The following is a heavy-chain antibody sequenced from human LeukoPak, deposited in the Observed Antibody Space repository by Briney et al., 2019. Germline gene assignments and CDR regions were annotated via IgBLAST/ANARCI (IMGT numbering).Heavy chain of an antibody. CDR1: GFTVSSDY. Sequence: PGGSLRLSCAASGFTVSSDYMSWVRQAPGKGLEWVSVIYSGGSTYYADSVKGRFTISRDNSKNTLYLQMNSLRAEDTAVYYCAKQSLGRLRLGELSLYREFDYWGQGTLVTVSS. J-gene: IGHJ4*02. D-gene: IGHD3-16*02. CDR3: AKQSLGRLRLGELSLYREFDY. CDR2: IYSGGST. V-gene: IGHV3-66*04.